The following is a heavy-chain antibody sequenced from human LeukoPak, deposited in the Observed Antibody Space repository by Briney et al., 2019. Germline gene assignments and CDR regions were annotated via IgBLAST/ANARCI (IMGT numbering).Heavy chain of an antibody. D-gene: IGHD6-13*01. CDR2: IYTSGSP. J-gene: IGHJ2*01. CDR1: GASLSSGSYY. CDR3: ARLTSSWYQDWYFDL. Sequence: SQTLSLTCTVSGASLSSGSYYWSWIRQPAGKGLEWIGRIYTSGSPTYNPSLKSRVTMSLGTSKKQFSLKLTSVTAADTAVYYCARLTSSWYQDWYFDLWGRGTLVTVSS. V-gene: IGHV4-61*02.